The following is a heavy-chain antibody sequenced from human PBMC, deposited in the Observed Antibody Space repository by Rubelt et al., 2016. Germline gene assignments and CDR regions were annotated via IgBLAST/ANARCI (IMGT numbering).Heavy chain of an antibody. CDR3: AKGPSGDV. V-gene: IGHV3-53*01. CDR2: IHSGGST. CDR1: GFSVSGNW. Sequence: EVQLVESGGGLIQPGGSLRLSCAASGFSVSGNWMSWVRQAPGRGLEWVSVIHSGGSTFYADSVKGRFTSSRDNSRNTVSLQMSSLGVEDTAVYYCAKGPSGDVWGRGTTVTVSS. J-gene: IGHJ6*02.